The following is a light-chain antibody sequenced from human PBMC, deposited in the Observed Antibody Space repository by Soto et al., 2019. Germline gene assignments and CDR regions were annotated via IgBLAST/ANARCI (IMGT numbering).Light chain of an antibody. CDR3: QQYGSSPVT. CDR1: QSVSIH. CDR2: DTS. V-gene: IGKV3-20*01. Sequence: ETVMTQSPGTLSVALGEGATLSCRASQSVSIHLAWYQQKPGQAPRLLIYDTSTRATGIPARFSGSGSGTDFTLTISRLEPEDFAVYYCQQYGSSPVTFGQGTLLEIK. J-gene: IGKJ5*01.